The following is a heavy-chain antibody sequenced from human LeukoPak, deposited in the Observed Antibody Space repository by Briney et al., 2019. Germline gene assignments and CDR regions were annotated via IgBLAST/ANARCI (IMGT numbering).Heavy chain of an antibody. CDR3: ARAQRDYYYYYMDV. CDR2: INHSGST. CDR1: GGSFSGYY. Sequence: PSETLSLTCAVYGGSFSGYYWSWIRQPLGKGLEWIGEINHSGSTNYNPSLRSRVTIPVDTSKNQFSLKLSSVTAADTAVYYCARAQRDYYYYYMDVWDKGITVTVSS. V-gene: IGHV4-34*01. J-gene: IGHJ6*03.